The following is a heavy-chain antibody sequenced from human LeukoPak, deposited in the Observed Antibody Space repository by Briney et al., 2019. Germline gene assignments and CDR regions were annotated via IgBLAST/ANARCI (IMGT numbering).Heavy chain of an antibody. D-gene: IGHD2-2*01. CDR3: ARDYCSSTSCLFDY. CDR2: IWNDGSNK. Sequence: PGGSLRLSCAASGFTFSSYGMHWVRQAPGQGLEWVAVIWNDGSNKYYVDSVKGRFTISSDNSKNTLYLQMNSLRTADTAVYYCARDYCSSTSCLFDYWGQGTLVTVSS. V-gene: IGHV3-33*01. J-gene: IGHJ4*02. CDR1: GFTFSSYG.